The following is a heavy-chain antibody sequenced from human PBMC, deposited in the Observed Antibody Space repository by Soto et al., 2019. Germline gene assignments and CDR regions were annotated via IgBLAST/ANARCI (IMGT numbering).Heavy chain of an antibody. CDR2: IYSGGST. D-gene: IGHD3-22*01. CDR1: GFTFSSND. Sequence: EVQLVESGGGLIQPGGSLRLSCAASGFTFSSNDMNWVRQAPGKGLERVSLIYSGGSTYYADSVKGRFTISRDNSKNTLYLQMSSLIAEDTAVYYCATRPLLPGAPWGQGTMVTVSS. CDR3: ATRPLLPGAP. J-gene: IGHJ3*01. V-gene: IGHV3-53*01.